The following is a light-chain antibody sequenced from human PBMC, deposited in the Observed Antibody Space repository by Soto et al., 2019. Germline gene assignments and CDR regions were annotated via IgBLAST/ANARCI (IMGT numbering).Light chain of an antibody. CDR2: KAS. CDR3: QHYNSYSEA. Sequence: DIQMTQSPSTLSGSVGDRVTITFRASQTISSWLAWYQQKPGEAPKLVIYKASTLKSGVPSRFSGSGSGTEFTLTISSLQPDDFATYYCQHYNSYSEAFGQGTKVDIK. J-gene: IGKJ1*01. V-gene: IGKV1-5*03. CDR1: QTISSW.